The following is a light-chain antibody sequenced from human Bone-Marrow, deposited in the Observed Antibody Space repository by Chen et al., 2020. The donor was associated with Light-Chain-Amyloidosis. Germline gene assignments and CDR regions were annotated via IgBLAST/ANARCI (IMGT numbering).Light chain of an antibody. CDR1: SSDVGSYNL. V-gene: IGLV2-14*02. CDR2: EVS. Sequence: QSALTQPASVSGSPGQSITISCTGTSSDVGSYNLVSWYQQHPGKAPKLMIYEVSKRPSGVSNRFSGSKSGNTASLTISGLQAEDEADYYCNSYTSSSTVFGGGTKLTVL. J-gene: IGLJ3*02. CDR3: NSYTSSSTV.